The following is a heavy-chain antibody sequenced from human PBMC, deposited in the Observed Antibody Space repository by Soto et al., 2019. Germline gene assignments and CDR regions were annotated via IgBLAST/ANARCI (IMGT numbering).Heavy chain of an antibody. J-gene: IGHJ1*01. Sequence: QVQLVESGGGVVQPGGSLKLSCAASGFNFNHFALNWVRQAPGKGPEWVAVISYDGLKKFYADSVKGRFTISRDTSTDTVSLQMNDHIIEDTSVHHCARDGCSGTACYLQLWGQGTLVTVSS. CDR3: ARDGCSGTACYLQL. CDR2: ISYDGLKK. V-gene: IGHV3-30-3*01. D-gene: IGHD5-12*01. CDR1: GFNFNHFA.